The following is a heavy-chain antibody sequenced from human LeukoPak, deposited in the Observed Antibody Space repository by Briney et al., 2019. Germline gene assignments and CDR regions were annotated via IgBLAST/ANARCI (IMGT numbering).Heavy chain of an antibody. CDR1: GFTFDDYG. Sequence: GGSLRLSCAASGFTFDDYGMSWVRQAPGKGLEWVSGINWNGGSTGYADSVKGRFTISRDNAKNSLYLQMNSLRAEDTALYYCARADYVIGESWRVMNFDYWGQGTLVTVSS. D-gene: IGHD3-10*02. J-gene: IGHJ4*02. V-gene: IGHV3-20*04. CDR2: INWNGGST. CDR3: ARADYVIGESWRVMNFDY.